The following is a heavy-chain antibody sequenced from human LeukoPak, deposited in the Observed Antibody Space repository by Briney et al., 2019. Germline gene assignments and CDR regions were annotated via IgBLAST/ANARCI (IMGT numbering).Heavy chain of an antibody. D-gene: IGHD3-9*01. CDR3: ATSYYDILTGPTELNY. Sequence: GGALRLSCAASGFSFSDYVMHGVRQAPGKGLEWVALIWYDGTNKYYADSLKGRFTVSRDNSKNTLFLHMNRLRVEDTAVYYCATSYYDILTGPTELNYWGQGTLVTVSS. J-gene: IGHJ4*01. V-gene: IGHV3-33*01. CDR2: IWYDGTNK. CDR1: GFSFSDYV.